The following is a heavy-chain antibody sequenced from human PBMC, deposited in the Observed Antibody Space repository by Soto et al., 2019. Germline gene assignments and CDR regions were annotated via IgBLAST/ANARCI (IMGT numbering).Heavy chain of an antibody. Sequence: PSETLSLTCTVSGGSISSGGYYWSWIRQHPGKGLEWIGYIYYSGSTYYNPSLKSRVTISVDTSKNQFSLKLSSVTAADTAVYYCARDERYYDILTGYGFDPWGQGTLVTVSS. CDR3: ARDERYYDILTGYGFDP. CDR1: GGSISSGGYY. J-gene: IGHJ5*02. D-gene: IGHD3-9*01. V-gene: IGHV4-31*03. CDR2: IYYSGST.